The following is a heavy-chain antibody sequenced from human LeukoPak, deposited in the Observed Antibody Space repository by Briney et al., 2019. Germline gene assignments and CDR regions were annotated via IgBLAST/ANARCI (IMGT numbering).Heavy chain of an antibody. V-gene: IGHV1-46*01. CDR1: GYIFTSYS. J-gene: IGHJ6*03. Sequence: ASVKVSCKASGYIFTSYSMHWVRRAPGQGLEWMGIINPSGGTTNYAQKFQGRVTMTRDTSTSTVYMDLSSLRSEDTAVYYCARELRSVAYGDLGGYYYYYMDVWGKGTTVTVSS. CDR3: ARELRSVAYGDLGGYYYYYMDV. CDR2: INPSGGTT. D-gene: IGHD4-17*01.